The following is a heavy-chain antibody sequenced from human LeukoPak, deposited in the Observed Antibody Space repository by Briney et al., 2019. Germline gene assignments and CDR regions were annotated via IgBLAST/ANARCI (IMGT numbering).Heavy chain of an antibody. Sequence: ASVKVSCKASGYTFSSYGISWVRQAPGQGLEWMGWTSAYNGNTNYAQMVQGRVTMTTDTSTSTAYMEVRSLRSDDTAMYYCARDVGDIVTIPAAISVPWGQGTLFTVSS. CDR2: TSAYNGNT. CDR3: ARDVGDIVTIPAAISVP. V-gene: IGHV1-18*01. J-gene: IGHJ5*02. D-gene: IGHD2-2*01. CDR1: GYTFSSYG.